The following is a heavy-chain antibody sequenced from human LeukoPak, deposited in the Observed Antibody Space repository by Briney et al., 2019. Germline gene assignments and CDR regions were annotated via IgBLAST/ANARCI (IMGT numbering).Heavy chain of an antibody. D-gene: IGHD1-26*01. CDR1: GFTFRNYW. CDR3: ARDGIDY. CDR2: IKQDGGEK. J-gene: IGHJ4*02. Sequence: PGGSLRLSCVASGFTFRNYWMSWVRQAPGKGLEWVANIKQDGGEKYYADSVKGRFTISRDDTENSVYLQMNNLRAEDTAVYYCARDGIDYWGQGTLVTVSS. V-gene: IGHV3-7*04.